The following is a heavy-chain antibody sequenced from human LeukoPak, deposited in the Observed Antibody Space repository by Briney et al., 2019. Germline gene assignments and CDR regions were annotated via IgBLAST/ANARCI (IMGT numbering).Heavy chain of an antibody. CDR3: ATDFPLFGESYDAFDI. CDR2: IRYDGSNK. J-gene: IGHJ3*02. D-gene: IGHD3-10*02. Sequence: GGSLRLSCAASGFTFSSYGMHWARQAPGKGLEWVAFIRYDGSNKFYADSVKGRFTISRDNSKNMPYLQMNSLRAEDTAVYYCATDFPLFGESYDAFDIWGQGTMVTVSS. V-gene: IGHV3-30*02. CDR1: GFTFSSYG.